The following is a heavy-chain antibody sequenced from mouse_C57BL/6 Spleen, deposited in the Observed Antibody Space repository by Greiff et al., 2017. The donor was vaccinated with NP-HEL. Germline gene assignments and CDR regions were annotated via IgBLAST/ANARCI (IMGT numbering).Heavy chain of an antibody. Sequence: VQLQQPGAELVKPGASVKMSCKASGYTFTSYWITWVKQRPGQGPEWVGDIYPGSGSPNYNEKFKSKATLTVDTSSSTAYMQLSSLTSEDSAVYYCAREGITTVPSYWGQGTLVTVSA. V-gene: IGHV1-55*01. CDR1: GYTFTSYW. D-gene: IGHD1-1*01. CDR3: AREGITTVPSY. J-gene: IGHJ3*01. CDR2: IYPGSGSP.